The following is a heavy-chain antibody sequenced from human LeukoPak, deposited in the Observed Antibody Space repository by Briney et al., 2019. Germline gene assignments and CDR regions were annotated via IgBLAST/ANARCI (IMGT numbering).Heavy chain of an antibody. V-gene: IGHV3-15*01. D-gene: IGHD2-15*01. CDR1: GFAFSNAW. CDR3: GRYFCDSGSCYSPRFDY. CDR2: VKSKTDGGTT. Sequence: NPGGSLRLSCAASGFAFSNAWMSWVRQAPGKGLEWVGRVKSKTDGGTTDYAAPVKGRFTISRDGSKDTLYLQMNSLRAEDTAVYYCGRYFCDSGSCYSPRFDYWGQGALVTVSS. J-gene: IGHJ4*02.